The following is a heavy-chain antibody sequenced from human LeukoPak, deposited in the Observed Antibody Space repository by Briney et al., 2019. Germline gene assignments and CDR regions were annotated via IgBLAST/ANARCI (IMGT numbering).Heavy chain of an antibody. V-gene: IGHV1-18*01. D-gene: IGHD6-6*01. J-gene: IGHJ6*03. Sequence: ASVKVSCKASGYTFTSYGISWVRQAPGQGLEWMGWISAYNGNTNYAQKLQGRVTMTTDTSTSTAYMELRSLRSDDTAVYYCARDGRGSSSSHYYYYYRDVWGKGTTVTVSS. CDR2: ISAYNGNT. CDR3: ARDGRGSSSSHYYYYYRDV. CDR1: GYTFTSYG.